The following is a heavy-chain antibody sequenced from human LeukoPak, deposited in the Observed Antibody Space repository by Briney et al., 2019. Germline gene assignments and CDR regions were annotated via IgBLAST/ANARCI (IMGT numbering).Heavy chain of an antibody. J-gene: IGHJ6*02. CDR3: ARGGYCSGGSCYYYGMDV. CDR1: GFTFSDYY. D-gene: IGHD2-15*01. V-gene: IGHV3-21*01. Sequence: PGGSLRLSCAASGFTFSDYYMNWVRQAPGKGLEWVSSISSSSSYIYYADSVKGRFTISRDNAKNSLYLQMNSLRAEDTAVYYCARGGYCSGGSCYYYGMDVWGQGTTVTVSS. CDR2: ISSSSSYI.